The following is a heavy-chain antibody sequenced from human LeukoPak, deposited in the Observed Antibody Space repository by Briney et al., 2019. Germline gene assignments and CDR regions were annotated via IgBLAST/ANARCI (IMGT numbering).Heavy chain of an antibody. Sequence: SETLSLTCAVYGGSFSGYYWSWIRQPPGKGLEWIGEINHSGSTNYNPSLKSRVTISLDTSKNQFSLKLTSVTAADTAVYYCASVRRGFGESSKYYAYYYMGVWGKGTTVTVSS. V-gene: IGHV4-34*01. D-gene: IGHD3-10*01. CDR1: GGSFSGYY. J-gene: IGHJ6*03. CDR3: ASVRRGFGESSKYYAYYYMGV. CDR2: INHSGST.